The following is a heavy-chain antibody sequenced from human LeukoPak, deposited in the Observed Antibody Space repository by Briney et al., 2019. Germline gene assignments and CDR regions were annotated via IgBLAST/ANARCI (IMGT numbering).Heavy chain of an antibody. V-gene: IGHV3-30*04. J-gene: IGHJ4*02. CDR3: AKPRWRSHFDY. CDR2: ISYDGSNK. D-gene: IGHD3-16*02. CDR1: GFTFSSYA. Sequence: GRSLRLSCAASGFTFSSYAMHWVRQAPGKGLEWVAVISYDGSNKYYADSVKGRFTISRDNSKNTLYLQMNSLRVEDTAVYYCAKPRWRSHFDYWGQGTLVTASS.